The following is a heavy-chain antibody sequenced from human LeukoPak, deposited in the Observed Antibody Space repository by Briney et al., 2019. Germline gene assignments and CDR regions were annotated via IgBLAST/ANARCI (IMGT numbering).Heavy chain of an antibody. CDR3: TKGRSNHY. Sequence: GGSLRLSCAASGFTFSDFWMGRVRQAPGKGLEWVANINQDGSENYYVDSVKGRFTISRDNAKNSLYLQMNSLRAEDTAVYYCTKGRSNHYWGQGTLVTVST. D-gene: IGHD3-10*01. CDR2: INQDGSEN. J-gene: IGHJ4*02. CDR1: GFTFSDFW. V-gene: IGHV3-7*01.